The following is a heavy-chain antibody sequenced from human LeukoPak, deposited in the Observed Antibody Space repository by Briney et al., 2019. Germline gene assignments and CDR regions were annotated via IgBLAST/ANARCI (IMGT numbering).Heavy chain of an antibody. D-gene: IGHD3-10*01. CDR3: AKAPVRGVISHLDY. J-gene: IGHJ4*02. Sequence: GVSLRLSCAASGFTLSSYGMHWVRQAPGKGLEWVAFIRYDGSNKYYADSVKGRFTISRDNSENTLWLQMTSLRAEDTAVYYCAKAPVRGVISHLDYWGQGTLVTVSS. V-gene: IGHV3-30*02. CDR1: GFTLSSYG. CDR2: IRYDGSNK.